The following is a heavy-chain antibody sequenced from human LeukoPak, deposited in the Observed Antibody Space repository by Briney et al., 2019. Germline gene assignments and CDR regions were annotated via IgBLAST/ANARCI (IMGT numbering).Heavy chain of an antibody. Sequence: SETLSLTCTVSGGSISSYYWSWIRQPAGKGLEWIGRIYTSGSTNYNPSLKSRVTMSVDTSKNQFSLKLSSVTAADTAVYYCASPSRGVITSNWYFDLWGRGTLVTVSS. D-gene: IGHD3-10*01. CDR1: GGSISSYY. CDR3: ASPSRGVITSNWYFDL. CDR2: IYTSGST. J-gene: IGHJ2*01. V-gene: IGHV4-4*07.